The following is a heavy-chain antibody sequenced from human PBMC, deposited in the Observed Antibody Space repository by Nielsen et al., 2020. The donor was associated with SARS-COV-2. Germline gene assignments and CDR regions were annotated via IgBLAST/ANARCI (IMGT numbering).Heavy chain of an antibody. D-gene: IGHD3-22*01. J-gene: IGHJ4*02. V-gene: IGHV5-51*01. CDR1: GYSFTSYW. Sequence: GESLKISCKGSGYSFTSYWIGWVRQMPGKGLEWMGIIYPGDSYTNYSPSFQGHVTISADKSISTAYLQWSSLKASDTAMYYCARHEAYQDYYDSSGYHDYWGQGTLVTVSS. CDR2: IYPGDSYT. CDR3: ARHEAYQDYYDSSGYHDY.